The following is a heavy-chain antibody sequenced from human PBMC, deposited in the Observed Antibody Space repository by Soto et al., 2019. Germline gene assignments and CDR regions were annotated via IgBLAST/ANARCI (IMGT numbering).Heavy chain of an antibody. D-gene: IGHD6-13*01. CDR1: GFTVSSYA. V-gene: IGHV3-23*01. CDR3: AKDAPYTAAAGTVGVYYYYYGMDV. CDR2: ISGGGGST. J-gene: IGHJ6*02. Sequence: PGGSLRFSCAVSGFTVSSYAMSWVRQAPGKGREGVSAISGGGGSTYYADSTKGRFTITRDNSKHTLYLQMNSLRAEDTAVYYCAKDAPYTAAAGTVGVYYYYYGMDVWGQGTTVTVSS.